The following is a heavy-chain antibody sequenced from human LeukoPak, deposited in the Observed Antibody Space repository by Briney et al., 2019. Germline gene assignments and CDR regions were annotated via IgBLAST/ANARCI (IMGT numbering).Heavy chain of an antibody. Sequence: AESLRRTCAASGFAFSAYSMLWIRQAPGKGLEWVASITSVSSYICYADSVMGRFTISRDNAKNSLYLQMSSLRAEDTAVYYCARILGYCSGTSCQDYWGQGTVVTVSS. CDR3: ARILGYCSGTSCQDY. J-gene: IGHJ4*02. D-gene: IGHD2-2*01. CDR1: GFAFSAYS. V-gene: IGHV3-21*01. CDR2: ITSVSSYI.